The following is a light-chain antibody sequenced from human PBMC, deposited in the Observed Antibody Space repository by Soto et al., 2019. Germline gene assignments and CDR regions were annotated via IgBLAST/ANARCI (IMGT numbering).Light chain of an antibody. J-gene: IGKJ1*01. CDR3: QQYLTSPKT. CDR1: QTVTSGY. CDR2: GAS. V-gene: IGKV3-20*01. Sequence: EIVLTQSPDTLSFSPGERATLSCRASQTVTSGYLAWYKQKPGQAPRLLIYGASNRATGIPERFSGSGSGTEFTLTISRLEPEDFAVYYCQQYLTSPKTFGQGTKVDIK.